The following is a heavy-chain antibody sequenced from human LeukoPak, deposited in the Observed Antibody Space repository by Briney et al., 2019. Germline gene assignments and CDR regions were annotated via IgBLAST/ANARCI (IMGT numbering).Heavy chain of an antibody. V-gene: IGHV4-31*03. J-gene: IGHJ5*02. CDR2: IYYSGST. CDR3: ARAYDFWSGYASDP. D-gene: IGHD3-3*01. Sequence: SQTLSLTCIVSAGSISSGGYYWSWIRQHPGKGLEWIGYIYYSGSTYYNASLKSRVTISVDTSKNQFSLKLSSVTAADPAVYYCARAYDFWSGYASDPCGQGTLVTVSS. CDR1: AGSISSGGYY.